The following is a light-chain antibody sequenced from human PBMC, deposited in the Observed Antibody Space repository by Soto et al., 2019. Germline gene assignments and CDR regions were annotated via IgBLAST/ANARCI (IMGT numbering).Light chain of an antibody. CDR1: HDITNY. J-gene: IGKJ2*01. Sequence: DIQMTQSPSSLSASVGDRVTITCQASHDITNYLNWYQHKPGKAPKLLIYGASNLETGVPSRFSGSGSGTDFTFTISSLQPEDIATYYCQESYSAPYTFGQGTNLEIK. CDR2: GAS. CDR3: QESYSAPYT. V-gene: IGKV1-33*01.